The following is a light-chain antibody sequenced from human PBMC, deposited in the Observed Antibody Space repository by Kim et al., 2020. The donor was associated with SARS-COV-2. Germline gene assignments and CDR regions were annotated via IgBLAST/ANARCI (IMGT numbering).Light chain of an antibody. CDR3: QQSYRTPLT. CDR2: VAT. Sequence: DIQMTQSPSSLSASVGDRVTITCRASESIARNLNWYQQKPGNAPNLLIYVATSLQSGVPSRFSGSGSGTDFTLTISSLQPEDFATYYCQQSYRTPLTFGGGTKVDIK. V-gene: IGKV1-39*01. CDR1: ESIARN. J-gene: IGKJ4*01.